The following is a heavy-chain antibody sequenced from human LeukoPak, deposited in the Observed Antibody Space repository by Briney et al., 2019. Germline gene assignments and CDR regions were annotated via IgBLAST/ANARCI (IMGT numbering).Heavy chain of an antibody. J-gene: IGHJ3*02. CDR2: INSDGSST. Sequence: GGSLRLSCAASGFTFSSYWMHWDRQAPGKGLVWVSRINSDGSSTSYADSVKGRFTISRDNAKNTLYLQMNSLRAEDTAVYYCARDGGYDDAFDIWGQGTMVTVSS. CDR3: ARDGGYDDAFDI. CDR1: GFTFSSYW. D-gene: IGHD5-12*01. V-gene: IGHV3-74*01.